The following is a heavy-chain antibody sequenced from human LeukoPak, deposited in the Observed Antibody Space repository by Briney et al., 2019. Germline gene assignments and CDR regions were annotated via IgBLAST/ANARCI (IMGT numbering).Heavy chain of an antibody. J-gene: IGHJ4*02. CDR2: ISAYNGNT. CDR1: GGTFSSYA. Sequence: ASVKVSCKASGGTFSSYAISWVRQAPGQGLEWMGWISAYNGNTNYAQKLQGRVTMTTDTSTSTAYMELRSLRSDDTAVYYCARVRGVIIPQLPNFDYWGQGTLVTVSS. D-gene: IGHD3-10*01. V-gene: IGHV1-18*01. CDR3: ARVRGVIIPQLPNFDY.